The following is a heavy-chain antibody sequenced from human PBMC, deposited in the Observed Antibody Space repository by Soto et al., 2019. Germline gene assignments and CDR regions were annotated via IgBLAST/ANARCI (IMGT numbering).Heavy chain of an antibody. D-gene: IGHD5-18*01. V-gene: IGHV1-2*04. CDR3: AKVGFPYSYGYLFYY. CDR1: GYTFTGYY. Sequence: ASVKVSCKASGYTFTGYYMHWVRQAPGQGLEWMGWINPNSGGTNYAQKFQGWVTMTRDTSISTAYMELSRLRSDDTAVYYCAKVGFPYSYGYLFYYWGQGTLVTVSS. CDR2: INPNSGGT. J-gene: IGHJ4*02.